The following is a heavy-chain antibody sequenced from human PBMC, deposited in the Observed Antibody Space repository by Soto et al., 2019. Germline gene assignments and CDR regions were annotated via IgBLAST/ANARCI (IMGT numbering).Heavy chain of an antibody. Sequence: SVKVSCKASGYPFTSYGISWVRQAPGQGLEWMGWISAYNGNTNYAQKLQGRVTMTTDTSTSTAYMELRSLRSDDTAVYYCARRNSSGWNTLLDDCGQGTLVTVSS. D-gene: IGHD6-19*01. CDR3: ARRNSSGWNTLLDD. V-gene: IGHV1-18*01. J-gene: IGHJ4*02. CDR1: GYPFTSYG. CDR2: ISAYNGNT.